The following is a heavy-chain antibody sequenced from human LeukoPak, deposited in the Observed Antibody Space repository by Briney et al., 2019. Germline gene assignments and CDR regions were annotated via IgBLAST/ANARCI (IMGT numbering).Heavy chain of an antibody. CDR1: GFTFSSYA. CDR2: ISYDGSNK. Sequence: HPGGSLRLSCAASGFTFSSYAMHWVRQAPGKGLGWVAVISYDGSNKYYADSVKGRFTISRDNAKNTLYLQMNSLRAEDTAVYYCARSYSSSFRIDYWGQGSLVTVSS. D-gene: IGHD6-6*01. CDR3: ARSYSSSFRIDY. V-gene: IGHV3-30-3*01. J-gene: IGHJ4*02.